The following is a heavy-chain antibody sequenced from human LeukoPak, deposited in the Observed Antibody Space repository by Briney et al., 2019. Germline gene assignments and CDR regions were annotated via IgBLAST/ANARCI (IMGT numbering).Heavy chain of an antibody. V-gene: IGHV3-7*04. CDR3: ARAPWGLTTALDI. D-gene: IGHD1-26*01. Sequence: PGRSLRLSCAASGFTFSSYWMSWVRQAPGKGLEWVANIKQDGSEKYYVDSVKGRFTISRDNAKNSLYLQMNSLRAEDTAVYYCARAPWGLTTALDIWGQGTMVTVSS. CDR1: GFTFSSYW. CDR2: IKQDGSEK. J-gene: IGHJ3*02.